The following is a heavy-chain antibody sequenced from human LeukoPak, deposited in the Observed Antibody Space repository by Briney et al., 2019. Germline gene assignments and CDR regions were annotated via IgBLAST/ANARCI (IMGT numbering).Heavy chain of an antibody. V-gene: IGHV3-7*01. D-gene: IGHD3-10*01. J-gene: IGHJ4*02. Sequence: GGSLRLSCAAYGFTINSYWMRWVRQAPGKGLEWVANIKEDGSEKYYVDSVKGRFTISRDNAKNSMFLQMSSLRVEDTAVYYCTSGAGGQDYWGQGTLVTVSS. CDR1: GFTINSYW. CDR3: TSGAGGQDY. CDR2: IKEDGSEK.